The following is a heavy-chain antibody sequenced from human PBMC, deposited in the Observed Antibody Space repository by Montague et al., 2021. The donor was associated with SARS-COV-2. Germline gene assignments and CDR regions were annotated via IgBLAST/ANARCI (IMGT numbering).Heavy chain of an antibody. J-gene: IGHJ4*02. D-gene: IGHD3-9*01. Sequence: PVLVTPTQTLTLTCTFSGFSLSTSGMCVSWIRQPPGKALEWLALIDWDDDKYYSTSLKTRLTISKDTSKNQVVLTMTNMDPVDTATYYCARSHYDILTGYYTVFDYWGQGTLVTVSS. V-gene: IGHV2-70*01. CDR3: ARSHYDILTGYYTVFDY. CDR2: IDWDDDK. CDR1: GFSLSTSGMC.